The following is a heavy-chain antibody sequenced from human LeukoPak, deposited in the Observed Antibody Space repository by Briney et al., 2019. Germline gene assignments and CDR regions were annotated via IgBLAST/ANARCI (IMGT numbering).Heavy chain of an antibody. CDR1: GFTFSMYW. CDR3: TRDRQGPRLYEMDI. Sequence: GGSLRLSCAACGFTFSMYWMSWVRQAPGKGPEWVANIKVDGSEIYYVDSVKGRFTLSRDNAKNSLYLQMNSLRAEDTAVYYCTRDRQGPRLYEMDIWGQGTTVTVSS. CDR2: IKVDGSEI. V-gene: IGHV3-7*01. J-gene: IGHJ6*02. D-gene: IGHD2-8*01.